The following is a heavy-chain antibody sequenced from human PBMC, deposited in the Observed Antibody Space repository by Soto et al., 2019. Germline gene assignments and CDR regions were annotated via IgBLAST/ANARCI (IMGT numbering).Heavy chain of an antibody. CDR2: MNPNSGNT. Sequence: QVQLVQSGAEVKKPGASVKVSCKASGYTFTSYDINWVRQATGQGLEWMGWMNPNSGNTGYAQKFQGRVTMTRNTSISTAYMELSSLRSEDTAVYYCAREGYYYGSGSHPRKDWFDPWGQGTLVTVSS. CDR1: GYTFTSYD. CDR3: AREGYYYGSGSHPRKDWFDP. V-gene: IGHV1-8*01. D-gene: IGHD3-10*01. J-gene: IGHJ5*02.